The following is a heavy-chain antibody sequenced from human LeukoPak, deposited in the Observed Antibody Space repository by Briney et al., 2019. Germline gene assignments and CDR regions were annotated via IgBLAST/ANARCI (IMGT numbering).Heavy chain of an antibody. V-gene: IGHV3-23*01. CDR2: ISGSGGST. CDR1: GFTFSSYA. CDR3: ARRIAAAGIDAFDI. Sequence: PGGSLRLSCAASGFTFSSYAMSWVRQAPGKGLEWVSAISGSGGSTYYADSVKGRFTISRDDSKNTLYLQMNSPRAEDTAVYYCARRIAAAGIDAFDIWGQGTMVTVSS. D-gene: IGHD6-13*01. J-gene: IGHJ3*02.